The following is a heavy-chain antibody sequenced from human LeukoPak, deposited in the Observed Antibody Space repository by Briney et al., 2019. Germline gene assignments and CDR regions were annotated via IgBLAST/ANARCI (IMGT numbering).Heavy chain of an antibody. Sequence: SETLSLTCTVSGGSISSSSYYWVWIRQPPGKGLEWIGSIYYSGSTYYHPSLKSRVTISVDTSKNQFSLKLSSVTAADTAVYYCARETAAGSGSYYNEDWGQGTLVTVSS. V-gene: IGHV4-39*02. J-gene: IGHJ4*02. D-gene: IGHD3-10*01. CDR2: IYYSGST. CDR1: GGSISSSSYY. CDR3: ARETAAGSGSYYNED.